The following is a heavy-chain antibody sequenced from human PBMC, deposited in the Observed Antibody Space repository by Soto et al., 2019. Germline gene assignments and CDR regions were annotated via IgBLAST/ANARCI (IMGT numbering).Heavy chain of an antibody. CDR2: IYWNDDK. J-gene: IGHJ5*02. D-gene: IGHD6-19*01. Sequence: SGPRLVNPTQTLTLTCIFSGFSLRTSGVGVGWIRQPPGKALEWLGFIYWNDDKRYSPSLKSRLTITKDTSKNQVVLTMTNMDPVDTATYYCAKSGSSGWYGWFGPWGQGTLVTVSS. CDR3: AKSGSSGWYGWFGP. CDR1: GFSLRTSGVG. V-gene: IGHV2-5*01.